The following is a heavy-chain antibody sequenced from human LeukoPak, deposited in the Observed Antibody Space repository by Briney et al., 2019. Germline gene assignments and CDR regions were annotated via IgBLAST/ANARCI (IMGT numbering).Heavy chain of an antibody. CDR2: ISSSSSYI. V-gene: IGHV3-21*01. D-gene: IGHD2-2*02. CDR1: GFTFSSYA. CDR3: ARGIYCSSTSCYRDFDY. Sequence: GGSLRLSCAASGFTFSSYAMSWVRQAPGKGLEWVSSISSSSSYIYYADSVKGRFTISRDNAKNSLYLQMNSLRAEDTAVYYCARGIYCSSTSCYRDFDYWGQGTLVTVSS. J-gene: IGHJ4*02.